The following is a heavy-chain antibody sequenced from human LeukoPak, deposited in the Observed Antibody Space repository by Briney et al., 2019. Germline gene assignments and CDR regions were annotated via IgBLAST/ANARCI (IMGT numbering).Heavy chain of an antibody. CDR3: ASEAFSGSSRGGDAFDI. J-gene: IGHJ3*02. Sequence: SETLSLTCAVYGGSFSGYYWSWIRQPPGKGLEWIGEINHSRSTYYNPSLKSRVTISVDTSKNQFSLKLSSVTAADTAVYYCASEAFSGSSRGGDAFDIWGQGTMVTVSS. D-gene: IGHD1-26*01. CDR2: INHSRST. CDR1: GGSFSGYY. V-gene: IGHV4-34*01.